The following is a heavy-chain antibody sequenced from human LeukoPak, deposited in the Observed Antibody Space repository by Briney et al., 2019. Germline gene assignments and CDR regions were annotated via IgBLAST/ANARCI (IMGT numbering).Heavy chain of an antibody. J-gene: IGHJ3*02. D-gene: IGHD4-23*01. CDR2: IYSGGST. CDR1: GFTVSSDY. Sequence: PGGSLRLSCAASGFTVSSDYMSWVRQAPGKGLEWVSVIYSGGSTYYADSVKGRFTISRDNSKNTLYLQMNSLRAEDTAVYYCAREDGGNSGGRRAFDIWGQGTMVTVSS. CDR3: AREDGGNSGGRRAFDI. V-gene: IGHV3-66*02.